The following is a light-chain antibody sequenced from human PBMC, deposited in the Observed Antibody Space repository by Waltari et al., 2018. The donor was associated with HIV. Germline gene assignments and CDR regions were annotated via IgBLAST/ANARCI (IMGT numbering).Light chain of an antibody. Sequence: EIVLPQSPGPLSLSPGARATLPCRASQSVRSASLAWYQQKPGQAPRLLIYGASSRAPGIPDRFSGSGAVTDFILTISSLEPEDCAVYYCQQYAASPLTFGGGTKVEIK. CDR3: QQYAASPLT. CDR1: QSVRSAS. CDR2: GAS. J-gene: IGKJ4*01. V-gene: IGKV3-20*01.